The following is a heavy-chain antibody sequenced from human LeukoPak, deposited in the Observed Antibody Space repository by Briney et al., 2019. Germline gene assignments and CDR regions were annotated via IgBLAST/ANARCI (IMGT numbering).Heavy chain of an antibody. J-gene: IGHJ6*03. D-gene: IGHD6-13*01. CDR2: IIPIFGIV. CDR1: GGTFSSLA. V-gene: IGHV1-69*17. CDR3: ARPRVQQLAQPGQYYYYYMDV. Sequence: SVKVSCKASGGTFSSLAFSWVRQAPGQGLEWMGVIIPIFGIVNYAQKLQGRVTITADKSTSTAYMELSSLRSQDTAVYYCARPRVQQLAQPGQYYYYYMDVWGKGTTVTVSS.